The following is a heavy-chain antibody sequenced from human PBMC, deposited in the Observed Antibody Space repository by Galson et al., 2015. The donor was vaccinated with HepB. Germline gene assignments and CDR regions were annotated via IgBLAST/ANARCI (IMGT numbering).Heavy chain of an antibody. CDR3: ARDTVTTGEDAFDI. CDR2: IDWDDDK. Sequence: PALVKPTQTLTLTCTFSGFSLSTSGMRVSWIRQPPGKALEWLARIDWDDDKFYSTSLKTRLTISKDTSKNQVVLTMTNMDPVDTATYYCARDTVTTGEDAFDIWGQGTMVTVSS. J-gene: IGHJ3*02. CDR1: GFSLSTSGMR. D-gene: IGHD4-17*01. V-gene: IGHV2-70*04.